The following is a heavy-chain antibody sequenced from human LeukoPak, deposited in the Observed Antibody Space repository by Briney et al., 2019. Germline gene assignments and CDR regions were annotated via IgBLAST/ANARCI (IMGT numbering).Heavy chain of an antibody. D-gene: IGHD5-18*01. CDR2: MFDRGSP. V-gene: IGHV4-4*09. Sequence: SETLSLTCSVSGGSINGYSWGWVRQPPGKGLACIGYMFDRGSPNHHPSLQNRVTTSVDTSKNEFSLRLTSVTAADTAVYYCARRIQLWSYWHFDLWGRGTLVTVSS. CDR1: GGSINGYS. CDR3: ARRIQLWSYWHFDL. J-gene: IGHJ2*01.